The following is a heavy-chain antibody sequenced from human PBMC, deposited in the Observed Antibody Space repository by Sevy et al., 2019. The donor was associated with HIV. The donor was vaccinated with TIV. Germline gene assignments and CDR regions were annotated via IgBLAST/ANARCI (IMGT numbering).Heavy chain of an antibody. CDR3: ARPYGSGSWEAFDI. D-gene: IGHD3-10*01. CDR1: GFTFSFYD. V-gene: IGHV3-13*01. Sequence: GGSLRLSCAASGFTFSFYDMHWVRQATGKGLEWVSGFGIAGDTYYAGSVKGRFTISRDNAKNSLYLQMNSLRAGDTAVYYCARPYGSGSWEAFDIWGQGTMVTVSS. CDR2: FGIAGDT. J-gene: IGHJ3*02.